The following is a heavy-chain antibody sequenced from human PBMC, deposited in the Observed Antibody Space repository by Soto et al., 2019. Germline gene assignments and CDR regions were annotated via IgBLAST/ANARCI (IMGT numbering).Heavy chain of an antibody. V-gene: IGHV1-69*13. D-gene: IGHD3-22*01. J-gene: IGHJ4*02. CDR1: GGTFSRNT. CDR3: ARQFDSDTSGYYYAY. Sequence: SVKVSCKASGGTFSRNTISWVRQAPGQGLEWMGGIMPIFGSANYAQKFQGRVTITADDYTRTVYMELSRLRSEDTAVYYCARQFDSDTSGYYYAYWGQGTLVTVSS. CDR2: IMPIFGSA.